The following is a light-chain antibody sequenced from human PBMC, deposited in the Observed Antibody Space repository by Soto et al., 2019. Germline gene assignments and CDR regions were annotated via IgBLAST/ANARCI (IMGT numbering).Light chain of an antibody. CDR2: GAS. CDR1: QSVSSSY. Sequence: EIVLTQSPGTLSLSPGERATLSCRASQSVSSSYLAWYQQKPGQAPRLLIYGASSRATGIPDRFSGSGSGKNLNLTLSTLEPEGVPVYCCPQLPRTFGPGTKMEIK. J-gene: IGKJ1*01. V-gene: IGKV3-20*01. CDR3: PQLPRT.